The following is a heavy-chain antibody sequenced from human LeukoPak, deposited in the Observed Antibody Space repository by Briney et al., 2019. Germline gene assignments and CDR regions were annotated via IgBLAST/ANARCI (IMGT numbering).Heavy chain of an antibody. CDR3: ARVKSSKFDY. CDR1: GGSISSHY. CDR2: IYYSGST. Sequence: SETLSLTCTVSGGSISSHYWSWIRQPPGQGLEWIGYIYYSGSTNYNPSLKSRVTISVDTSKNQFSLKLSSVTAADTAVYYCARVKSSKFDYWGQGTLVTVSS. J-gene: IGHJ4*02. D-gene: IGHD6-13*01. V-gene: IGHV4-59*11.